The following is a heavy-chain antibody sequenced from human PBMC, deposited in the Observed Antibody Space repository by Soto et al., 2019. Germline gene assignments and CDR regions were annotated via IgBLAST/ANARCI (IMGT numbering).Heavy chain of an antibody. D-gene: IGHD3-16*02. Sequence: QVQLQESGPGLVMPSQTLSLTCTVSGGSIHDIDSYWTWIRQSPGRGPEWIGYIHNSVNTFYSPSLKRRLAISIDTSKSQFSLRLSAVTAADTAFYYCARSTYGEGYPHFFADWGQGTLVTVSS. CDR2: IHNSVNT. V-gene: IGHV4-30-4*01. CDR1: GGSIHDIDSY. J-gene: IGHJ4*02. CDR3: ARSTYGEGYPHFFAD.